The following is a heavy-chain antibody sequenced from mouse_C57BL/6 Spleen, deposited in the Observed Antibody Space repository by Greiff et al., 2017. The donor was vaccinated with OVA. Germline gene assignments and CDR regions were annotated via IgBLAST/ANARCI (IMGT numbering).Heavy chain of an antibody. CDR1: GYTFTSYW. V-gene: IGHV1-74*01. D-gene: IGHD2-4*01. Sequence: VQLQQPGAELVKPGASVKVSCKASGYTFTSYWMHWVKQRPGQGLEWIGRIHPSDSDTNYNQKFKGKATLTVDKSSRPAYMQLSSLTSEDSAVYYCEIHDYDEGAWFAYWGQGTLVTVSA. J-gene: IGHJ3*01. CDR3: EIHDYDEGAWFAY. CDR2: IHPSDSDT.